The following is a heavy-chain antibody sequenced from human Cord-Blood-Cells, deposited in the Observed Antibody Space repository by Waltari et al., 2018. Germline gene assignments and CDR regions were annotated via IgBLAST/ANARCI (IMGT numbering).Heavy chain of an antibody. CDR3: AKAGSSSYFDY. CDR2: IRYEGSNK. J-gene: IGHJ4*02. CDR1: GFTFSSYG. Sequence: QVQLVESGGGVVQPGGSLRLSCAASGFTFSSYGMHWVRQAPGKGLEWVAFIRYEGSNKYYADSVKGRFTISRDNSKNTLYLQMNSLRAEDTAVYYCAKAGSSSYFDYWGQGTLVTVSS. D-gene: IGHD6-6*01. V-gene: IGHV3-30*02.